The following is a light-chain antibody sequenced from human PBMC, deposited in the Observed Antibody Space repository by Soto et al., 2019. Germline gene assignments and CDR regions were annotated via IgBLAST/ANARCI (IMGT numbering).Light chain of an antibody. J-gene: IGLJ3*02. CDR2: DVS. Sequence: QSALTQPASVSGSPGQSITISCTGTSRDVGGYNYVSWYQQHPGKAPKLMIYDVSNRPSGVSNRFSGSKSGNTASLTISGLQAEDEADYYCSSYTSSSTPLWVFGGGTQLTVL. CDR3: SSYTSSSTPLWV. V-gene: IGLV2-14*01. CDR1: SRDVGGYNY.